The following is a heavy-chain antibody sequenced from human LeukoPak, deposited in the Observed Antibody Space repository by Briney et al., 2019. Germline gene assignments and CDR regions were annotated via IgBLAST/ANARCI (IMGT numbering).Heavy chain of an antibody. J-gene: IGHJ4*02. CDR3: ARSTAMVTFGVY. Sequence: SVKVSCKASGGTFSRYAISWVRQAPGQGLVWMGGIIPIFGTANYAQKFQGRVTITADESTSTAYMELSSLRSEDTAVYYCARSTAMVTFGVYWGQGTLVTVSS. CDR1: GGTFSRYA. V-gene: IGHV1-69*13. CDR2: IIPIFGTA. D-gene: IGHD5-18*01.